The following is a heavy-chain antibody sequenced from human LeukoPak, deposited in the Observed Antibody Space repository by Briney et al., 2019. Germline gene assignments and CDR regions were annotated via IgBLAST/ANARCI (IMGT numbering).Heavy chain of an antibody. Sequence: GGSLRLSCAASGVSVSGHWMSWVRQAPGKGLEWVATIEQNGNVKYYVDSVKGRFTISRDNAKNSLYLQINSLRAEDTAVYYCVRGDCDYWGQGTLATVSS. CDR3: VRGDCDY. J-gene: IGHJ4*02. D-gene: IGHD2-21*01. CDR2: IEQNGNVK. CDR1: GVSVSGHW. V-gene: IGHV3-7*01.